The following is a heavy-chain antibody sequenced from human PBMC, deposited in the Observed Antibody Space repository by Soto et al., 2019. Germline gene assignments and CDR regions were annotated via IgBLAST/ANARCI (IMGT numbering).Heavy chain of an antibody. CDR3: AKDSFCSGGTCYTDY. CDR2: ISWEGGSI. CDR1: GFNFDDFA. J-gene: IGHJ4*02. V-gene: IGHV3-9*01. Sequence: GGSLKLSCAGSGFNFDDFAMHWVRQAPGKGLEWVSGISWEGGSIGYADSVKGRFTISRDNSKNTLYLQMNSLRAEDTAVYYCAKDSFCSGGTCYTDYWGQGTLVTVSS. D-gene: IGHD2-15*01.